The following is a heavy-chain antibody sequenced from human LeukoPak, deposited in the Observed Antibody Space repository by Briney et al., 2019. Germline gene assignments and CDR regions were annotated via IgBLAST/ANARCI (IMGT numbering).Heavy chain of an antibody. V-gene: IGHV4-30-4*08. J-gene: IGHJ4*02. CDR3: ASGPTREVPAANGGY. Sequence: SETLSLTCTVSGGSISSGDYYWSWIRQPPGKGLEWIGYIYYSGSTYYNPSLKSRVTISVDTSKNQFSLKLSSVTAADTAVYYCASGPTREVPAANGGYWGQGTLVTVSS. CDR1: GGSISSGDYY. D-gene: IGHD2-2*01. CDR2: IYYSGST.